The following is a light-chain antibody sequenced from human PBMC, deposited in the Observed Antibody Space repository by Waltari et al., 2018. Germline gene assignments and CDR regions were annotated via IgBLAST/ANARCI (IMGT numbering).Light chain of an antibody. CDR2: GNP. CDR3: QSFDSNLSASV. V-gene: IGLV1-40*01. CDR1: SSNFGAGYD. Sequence: QSVLTQPPLMSGAPGQKVTIPCTGGSSNFGAGYDVQWYQQFPGTAPKLLIFGNPNRPAQVPGRFSGSRSGTSASLASAGLQSEDEAVYYCQSFDSNLSASVFGGGTKLTVL. J-gene: IGLJ3*02.